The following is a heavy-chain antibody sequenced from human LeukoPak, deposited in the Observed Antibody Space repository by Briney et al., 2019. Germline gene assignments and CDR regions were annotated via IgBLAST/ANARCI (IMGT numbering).Heavy chain of an antibody. CDR3: AREVIAVAGVFDY. D-gene: IGHD6-19*01. J-gene: IGHJ4*02. V-gene: IGHV4-31*03. CDR1: GGSISSGGYY. Sequence: PSQTLSLTCTVSGGSISSGGYYWSWIRQHPGKGLEWIGYIYYSGSTYYNPSLKSRVTISVDTSKNQFSLKLSSVTAADTAVYYCAREVIAVAGVFDYWGQGTLVTVSS. CDR2: IYYSGST.